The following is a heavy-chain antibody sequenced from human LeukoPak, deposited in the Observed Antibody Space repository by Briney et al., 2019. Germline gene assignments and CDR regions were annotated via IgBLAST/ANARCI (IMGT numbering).Heavy chain of an antibody. Sequence: ASVKVSCKASGYTFTSYYMHWVRQAPGQGLEWMGIINPSGGSTSYAQKFQGRVTMTRDTSTSTVYMELSSLRSEDTAVYYCATGVLRYFDWLPLPDYWGQGTLVTVSS. J-gene: IGHJ4*02. CDR1: GYTFTSYY. CDR2: INPSGGST. V-gene: IGHV1-46*01. CDR3: ATGVLRYFDWLPLPDY. D-gene: IGHD3-9*01.